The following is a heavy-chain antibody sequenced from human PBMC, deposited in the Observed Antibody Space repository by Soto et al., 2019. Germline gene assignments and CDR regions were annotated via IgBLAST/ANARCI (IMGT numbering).Heavy chain of an antibody. CDR3: ARDRLPGIAADGYNCLDP. D-gene: IGHD6-13*01. Sequence: GGSLRLSCAASGFTFSSCSMHWVRQAPGKGLEWVAYISSSGSNIYYADSVKGRFTISRDNAKNSLYLQMNSLRDEDTAVYYCARDRLPGIAADGYNCLDPWGQGTLVTVSS. J-gene: IGHJ5*02. V-gene: IGHV3-48*02. CDR1: GFTFSSCS. CDR2: ISSSGSNI.